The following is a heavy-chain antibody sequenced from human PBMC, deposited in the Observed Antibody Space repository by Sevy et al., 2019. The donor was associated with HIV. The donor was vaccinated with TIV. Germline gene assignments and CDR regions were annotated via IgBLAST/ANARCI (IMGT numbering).Heavy chain of an antibody. J-gene: IGHJ3*02. CDR3: ARVGCSISSCPKGDAFDI. Sequence: GGSLRLSCAASGFTFSDYYINWIRQAPGKGLEWVSYISGSSSYTNYADSVKGRFTISRDNAKNSLYLQMNSLRAEDTAVYYCARVGCSISSCPKGDAFDIWGQGTMVTVS. CDR2: ISGSSSYT. V-gene: IGHV3-11*06. D-gene: IGHD2-2*01. CDR1: GFTFSDYY.